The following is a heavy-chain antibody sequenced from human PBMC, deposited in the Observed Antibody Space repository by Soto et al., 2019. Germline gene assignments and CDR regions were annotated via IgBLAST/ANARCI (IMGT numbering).Heavy chain of an antibody. Sequence: QVPLRQWGAGLLKPSETLSLTCGVYGGSFTCSYGTWIRQPPGERLEWIGEMNHAGITHYYPSLKRPVAITRDTSKNQCSLTCTSVTAADSAVYFWARGEAYLREVTFYDHGMDGWGQGPTVTVS. V-gene: IGHV4-34*01. CDR3: ARGEAYLREVTFYDHGMDG. CDR2: MNHAGIT. J-gene: IGHJ6*02. CDR1: GGSFTCSY. D-gene: IGHD3-10*01.